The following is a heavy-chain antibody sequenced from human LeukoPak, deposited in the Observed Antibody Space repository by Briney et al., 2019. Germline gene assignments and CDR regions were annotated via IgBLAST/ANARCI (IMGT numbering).Heavy chain of an antibody. CDR3: AKDEVTSGGGLAS. J-gene: IGHJ4*02. V-gene: IGHV3-53*01. Sequence: GGSLRLSCAASGFTVSGTHMSWVRQAPGKGLEWVSAMYTGGTTYYADSVKGRFTISRENSKNTLYLHMNRLRAEDTAVYYCAKDEVTSGGGLASWGQGTLVTVSS. CDR2: MYTGGTT. D-gene: IGHD2-21*02. CDR1: GFTVSGTH.